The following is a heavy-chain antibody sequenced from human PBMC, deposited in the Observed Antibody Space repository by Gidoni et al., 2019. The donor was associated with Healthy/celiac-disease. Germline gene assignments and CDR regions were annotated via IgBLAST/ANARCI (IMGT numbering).Heavy chain of an antibody. Sequence: QVQLVESGGGVVQPGRSLRLSCAASGFTCSSYGMHWVRQAPGKGLEWVAVLWYDGSNKYYADSVKGRFTISRDNSKNTLYLQMNSLSAEDTAVYYCARGEYSSSSLYFDYWGQGTLVTVSS. J-gene: IGHJ4*02. CDR1: GFTCSSYG. V-gene: IGHV3-33*01. D-gene: IGHD6-6*01. CDR2: LWYDGSNK. CDR3: ARGEYSSSSLYFDY.